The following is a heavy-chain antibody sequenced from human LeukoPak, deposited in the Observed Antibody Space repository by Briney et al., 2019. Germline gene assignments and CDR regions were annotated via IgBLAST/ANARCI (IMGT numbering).Heavy chain of an antibody. CDR3: AAPVDYDYVWGSYRQGG. J-gene: IGHJ4*02. V-gene: IGHV3-23*01. D-gene: IGHD3-16*02. CDR1: GFTFSSYS. Sequence: PGGSLRLSCAASGFTFSSYSMNWVRQAPGKGLEWVSAISGSGGSTYYADSVKGRFTISRDNSKNTLYLQMNSLRAEDTAVYYCAAPVDYDYVWGSYRQGGWGQGTLVTVSS. CDR2: ISGSGGST.